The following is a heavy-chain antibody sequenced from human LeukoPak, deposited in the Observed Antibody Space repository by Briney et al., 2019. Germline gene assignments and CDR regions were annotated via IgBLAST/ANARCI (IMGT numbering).Heavy chain of an antibody. D-gene: IGHD3-9*01. CDR2: IYSGGST. CDR1: GFTVSSNY. CDR3: ARDKKTGDAFDI. V-gene: IGHV3-53*01. J-gene: IGHJ3*02. Sequence: PGGSLRLSCAASGFTVSSNYMSWVRQAPGKGLEWVSVIYSGGSTYYADSMKGRFTISRDNIKNTLYLQMNSLRAEDTAVYYCARDKKTGDAFDIWGHGTMVTVSS.